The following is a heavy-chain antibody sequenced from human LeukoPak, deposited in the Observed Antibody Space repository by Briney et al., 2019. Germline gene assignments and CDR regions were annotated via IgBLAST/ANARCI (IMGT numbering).Heavy chain of an antibody. D-gene: IGHD6-25*01. J-gene: IGHJ4*02. CDR3: ARDIPNSSASLFGY. CDR1: GFTVSSNY. V-gene: IGHV3-53*01. Sequence: GGSLRLSCAASGFTVSSNYMSWVRQAPGKGLEWVSVIYSGGGTYYADSVRGRFTISRDKSKNTLDLQMNSLRVEDTAVYYCARDIPNSSASLFGYWGQGTLVTVSA. CDR2: IYSGGGT.